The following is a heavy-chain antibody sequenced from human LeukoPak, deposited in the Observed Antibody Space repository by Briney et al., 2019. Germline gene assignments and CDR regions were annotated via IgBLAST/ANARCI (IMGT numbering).Heavy chain of an antibody. CDR1: GGSISGWY. Sequence: SETLSLTCTVSGGSISGWYWSWIRQPPGKGLEWIGYIYGSGNTNYNPSLKSRVTMSIDTSKNQFSLKLSSVTAADTAVYYCARTPATTASYMDVWGKGTTVTVSS. J-gene: IGHJ6*03. CDR3: ARTPATTASYMDV. D-gene: IGHD4-11*01. V-gene: IGHV4-59*12. CDR2: IYGSGNT.